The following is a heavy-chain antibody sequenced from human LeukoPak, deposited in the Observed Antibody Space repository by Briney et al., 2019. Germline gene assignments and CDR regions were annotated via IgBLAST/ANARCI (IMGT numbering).Heavy chain of an antibody. J-gene: IGHJ3*02. CDR2: IYYSGSI. V-gene: IGHV4-39*01. Sequence: SETLSLTCAVSGGSISSSSYYWGWIRQPPGKGLEWIGSIYYSGSIYYNPSLKSRVTISVDTSKNQFSLKLSSVTAADTAVYYCAITYNGAFDIWGQGTMVTVSS. CDR1: GGSISSSSYY. D-gene: IGHD1-20*01. CDR3: AITYNGAFDI.